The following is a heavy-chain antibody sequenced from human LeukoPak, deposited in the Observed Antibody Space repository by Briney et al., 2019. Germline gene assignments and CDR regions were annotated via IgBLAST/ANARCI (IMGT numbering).Heavy chain of an antibody. CDR2: IKSKTDGGTT. J-gene: IGHJ4*02. CDR3: TTDREVAYCGGDCLFDY. Sequence: GGSLRLSCAASGFTFSNAWMSWVRQAPGKGLEWVGRIKSKTDGGTTDYAAPVKGRFTISRDDSKNTLYLQMNSLKTEDTAVYYCTTDREVAYCGGDCLFDYWGQGTLVTASS. CDR1: GFTFSNAW. D-gene: IGHD2-21*02. V-gene: IGHV3-15*01.